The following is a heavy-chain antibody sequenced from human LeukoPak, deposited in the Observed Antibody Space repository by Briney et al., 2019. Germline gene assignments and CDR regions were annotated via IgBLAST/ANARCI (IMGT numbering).Heavy chain of an antibody. CDR2: IIPILGIA. CDR1: GGTFSSYA. CDR3: ARGTSSHCSGGSCYSTRDYYFDY. V-gene: IGHV1-69*04. J-gene: IGHJ4*02. Sequence: SVKVSCKASGGTFSSYAISWVRQAPGQGLEWMGRIIPILGIANYAQRFQGRVTITADKSTSTAYMELSSLRSEDTAVYYCARGTSSHCSGGSCYSTRDYYFDYWGQGTLVTVSS. D-gene: IGHD2-15*01.